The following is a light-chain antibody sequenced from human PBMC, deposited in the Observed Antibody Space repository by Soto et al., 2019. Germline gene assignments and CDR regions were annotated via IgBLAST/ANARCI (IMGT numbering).Light chain of an antibody. CDR2: GAS. V-gene: IGKV3-20*01. J-gene: IGKJ1*01. Sequence: IVLTHSSGTLSLSPGERLTITSWAGECASNSCVAWYQERFGQAPRLLIYGASSSATGIPDRFSGSGSGTDFTLTISRLEPEDFAVYYCQQYGSSSWTFGQGTKVDIK. CDR3: QQYGSSSWT. CDR1: ECASNSC.